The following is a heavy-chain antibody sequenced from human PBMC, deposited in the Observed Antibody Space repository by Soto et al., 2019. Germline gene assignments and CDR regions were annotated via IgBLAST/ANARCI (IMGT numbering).Heavy chain of an antibody. Sequence: GGSLRLSCAASGFSFSTYAMTWVRQAPGKGLEWVSGISGSGDSTYYADSVKGRFTISRDNSKNTLYLQMNILRAEDTAVYYCARASTTLPVSAYWGQGTLVTVSS. V-gene: IGHV3-23*01. CDR1: GFSFSTYA. CDR3: ARASTTLPVSAY. J-gene: IGHJ4*02. D-gene: IGHD4-17*01. CDR2: ISGSGDST.